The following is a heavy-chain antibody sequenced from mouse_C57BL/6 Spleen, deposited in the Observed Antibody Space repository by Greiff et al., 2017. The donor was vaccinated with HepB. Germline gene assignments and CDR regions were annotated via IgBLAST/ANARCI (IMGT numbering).Heavy chain of an antibody. CDR3: ARFYDLGYYFDY. CDR1: GYTFTSYW. V-gene: IGHV1-72*01. CDR2: IYPNSGGT. J-gene: IGHJ2*01. D-gene: IGHD2-4*01. Sequence: QVQLQQPGAELVKPGASVKLSCKASGYTFTSYWMHWVKQRPGRGLEWIGRIYPNSGGTKYNEKFKSKATLTVDKPSSTAYMQLSSLTSEDSAVYYCARFYDLGYYFDYWGQGTTLTVSS.